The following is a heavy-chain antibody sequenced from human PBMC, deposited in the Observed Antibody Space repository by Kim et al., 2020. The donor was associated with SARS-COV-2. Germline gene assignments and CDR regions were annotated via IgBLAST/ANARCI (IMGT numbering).Heavy chain of an antibody. J-gene: IGHJ4*02. CDR2: IYYSGST. V-gene: IGHV4-31*03. CDR3: ARARITMIVVVTYFDY. Sequence: SETLSLTCTVSGGSISSGGYYWSWIRQHPGKGLEWIGYIYYSGSTYYNPSLKSRVTISVDTSKNQFSLKLSSVTAADMAVYYCARARITMIVVVTYFDYWGQGTLVTVSS. D-gene: IGHD3-22*01. CDR1: GGSISSGGYY.